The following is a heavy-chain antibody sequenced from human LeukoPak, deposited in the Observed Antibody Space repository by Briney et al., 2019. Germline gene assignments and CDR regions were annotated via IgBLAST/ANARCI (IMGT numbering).Heavy chain of an antibody. V-gene: IGHV1-2*06. CDR3: ARSKKFCRGGSCDFDS. CDR2: INPHSGDT. CDR1: GYTFTGYY. J-gene: IGHJ4*02. D-gene: IGHD2-15*01. Sequence: ASVKVSCKASGYTFTGYYIHWVRQAPGQGLEWMGRINPHSGDTNSAQKFQGRVTVTRDTSISTAFMELSRLTSDDTAVYFCARSKKFCRGGSCDFDSWGRGTLVTVSS.